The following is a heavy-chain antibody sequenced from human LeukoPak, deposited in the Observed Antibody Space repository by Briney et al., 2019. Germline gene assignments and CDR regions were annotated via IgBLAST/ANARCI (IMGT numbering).Heavy chain of an antibody. CDR3: ARDRHSGGSCFDY. CDR2: IWYDGSNK. J-gene: IGHJ4*02. V-gene: IGHV3-33*08. D-gene: IGHD2-15*01. Sequence: QPGGSLRLSCAASGFTFSSYGMHWVRQAPGKGLEWVAVIWYDGSNKYYADSVKGRFTISRDNSKNTLYLQMNSLRVEDTAVYYCARDRHSGGSCFDYWGQGTLVTVSS. CDR1: GFTFSSYG.